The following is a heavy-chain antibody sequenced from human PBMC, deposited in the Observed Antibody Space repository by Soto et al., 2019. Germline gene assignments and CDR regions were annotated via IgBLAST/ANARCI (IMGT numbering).Heavy chain of an antibody. D-gene: IGHD2-2*01. V-gene: IGHV1-69*02. J-gene: IGHJ6*02. CDR2: IIPILGIA. CDR1: GGTFSSYT. Sequence: QVQLVQSGAEVKKPGSSVKVSCKASGGTFSSYTISWVRQAPGQGLEWMGRIIPILGIANYAQKFQGRVTITADKSTSTAYMELSSLRSEDTAVYYCASGPIVVVPAAIDYYYGMDVWGQGTTVTVSS. CDR3: ASGPIVVVPAAIDYYYGMDV.